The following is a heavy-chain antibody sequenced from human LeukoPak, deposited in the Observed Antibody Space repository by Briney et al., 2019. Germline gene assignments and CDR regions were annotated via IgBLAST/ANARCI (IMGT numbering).Heavy chain of an antibody. Sequence: GGSLRLSCAASGFSFSSYGMHWVRQTPGKGLEWVAFIQFDGSNEFYADSVKGRFTISRDNSKNTLFLQMSSLRIEDTAIYYCAKLPPLRFYDTNAQTYWGQGTLATVAS. J-gene: IGHJ4*02. CDR1: GFSFSSYG. CDR2: IQFDGSNE. CDR3: AKLPPLRFYDTNAQTY. V-gene: IGHV3-30*02. D-gene: IGHD2/OR15-2a*01.